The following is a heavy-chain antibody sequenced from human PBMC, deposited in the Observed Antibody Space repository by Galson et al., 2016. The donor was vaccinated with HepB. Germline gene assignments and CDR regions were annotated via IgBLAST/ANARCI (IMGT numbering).Heavy chain of an antibody. D-gene: IGHD6-19*01. CDR2: TNDGGSV. CDR3: ARSHYSSGWYSGWFDS. J-gene: IGHJ5*01. CDR1: GGSFRSYV. Sequence: ETLSLTCTVNGGSFRSYVWSWIRQAPGKGLAWIGETNDGGSVNYNPSLKNRVIITIVKSRNHLSLKLSSVTAADTAIYYCARSHYSSGWYSGWFDSWGQGTLVTVSS. V-gene: IGHV4-34*01.